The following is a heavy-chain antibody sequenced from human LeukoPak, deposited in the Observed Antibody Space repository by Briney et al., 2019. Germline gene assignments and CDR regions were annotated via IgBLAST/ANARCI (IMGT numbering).Heavy chain of an antibody. Sequence: WGSLRLSCAASGFTFSDYYMSWIRQAPGKGLEWASYINSSGSTKYYADSVKGRFTSSRDNAKNSLYLQMKSLRAEATAEYYCARVPGTVVTLVHYGMDVWGQGTTVTVSS. D-gene: IGHD4-23*01. CDR3: ARVPGTVVTLVHYGMDV. CDR1: GFTFSDYY. CDR2: INSSGSTK. J-gene: IGHJ6*02. V-gene: IGHV3-11*01.